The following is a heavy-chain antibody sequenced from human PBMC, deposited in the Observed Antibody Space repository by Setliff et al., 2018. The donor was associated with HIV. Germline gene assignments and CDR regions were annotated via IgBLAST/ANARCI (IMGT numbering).Heavy chain of an antibody. J-gene: IGHJ3*02. Sequence: LSLTCTVSGGSINSGSYYWSWIRQPAGKGLEWIGHIYTSGSTNYNPSLKSRVTISVDTSKTQFSLRLNSLTATDTALYYCARASVGATGLYAFDIWGQGTVVTVS. CDR2: IYTSGST. CDR1: GGSINSGSYY. D-gene: IGHD1-26*01. CDR3: ARASVGATGLYAFDI. V-gene: IGHV4-61*09.